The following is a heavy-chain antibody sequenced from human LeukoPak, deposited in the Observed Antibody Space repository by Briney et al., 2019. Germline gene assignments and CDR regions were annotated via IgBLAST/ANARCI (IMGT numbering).Heavy chain of an antibody. J-gene: IGHJ5*02. D-gene: IGHD3-9*01. V-gene: IGHV4-34*01. Sequence: PSETLSLTCAVYGGSFSGYYWSWIRQPPGKGLEGIGEINHSGSTNYNPSPKSRVTISVDTSKNQFSLKLSSVTAADTAVYYCARARRYFDWLYPWFDPWGQGTLVTVSS. CDR3: ARARRYFDWLYPWFDP. CDR2: INHSGST. CDR1: GGSFSGYY.